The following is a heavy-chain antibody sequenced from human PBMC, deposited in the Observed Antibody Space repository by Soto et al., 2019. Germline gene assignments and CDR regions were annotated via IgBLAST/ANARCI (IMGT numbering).Heavy chain of an antibody. CDR1: GFTFDEYA. J-gene: IGHJ6*03. V-gene: IGHV3-9*01. CDR2: ISGNSGSV. CDR3: AKDTRYGGNYYYDYMDV. D-gene: IGHD4-17*01. Sequence: EVQLVESGGGLVQPGGSLRLSCAVSGFTFDEYAMHWVRQAPGKGLEWVSGISGNSGSVGYANSVKGRFTISRDNAKNSLYLQMNSLRAEDTALYYCAKDTRYGGNYYYDYMDVWGKGTAVTASS.